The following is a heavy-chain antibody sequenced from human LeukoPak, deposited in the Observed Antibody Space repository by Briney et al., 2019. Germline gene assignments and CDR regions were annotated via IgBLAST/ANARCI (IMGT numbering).Heavy chain of an antibody. CDR3: AKDRGVGQLWFGEFDDY. J-gene: IGHJ4*02. CDR2: ISGSGGST. V-gene: IGHV3-23*01. D-gene: IGHD3-10*01. CDR1: GFTFSSYG. Sequence: GGSLRLSCAASGFTFSSYGMSWVRQAPGKGLEWVSAISGSGGSTYYADSVKGRFTISRDNSKNTLYLQMNSLRAEDTAVYYCAKDRGVGQLWFGEFDDYWGQGTLVTVSS.